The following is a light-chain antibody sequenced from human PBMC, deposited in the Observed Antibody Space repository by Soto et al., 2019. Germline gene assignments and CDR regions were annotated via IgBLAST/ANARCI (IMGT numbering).Light chain of an antibody. CDR1: SGDVGGYNY. J-gene: IGLJ3*02. CDR3: ISYAGNNMGV. V-gene: IGLV2-8*01. CDR2: EVS. Sequence: QSALTQPPSASGSPGQSVTISCTGTSGDVGGYNYVSWYQQHPGKAPKLMIYEVSQRPSGVPDRFSGSKSGNTASLTVSGLQDEDEADYYCISYAGNNMGVLGGGTKLTVL.